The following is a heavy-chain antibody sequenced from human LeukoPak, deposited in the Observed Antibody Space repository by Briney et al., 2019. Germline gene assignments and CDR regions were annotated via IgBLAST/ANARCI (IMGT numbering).Heavy chain of an antibody. D-gene: IGHD4-17*01. J-gene: IGHJ6*03. Sequence: GGSLRLSCAASGFTFSSYAMSWVRQAPGKGLEWVSAISGSGGGTYYADSVKGRFTISRDNSKNTLYLQMNSLRAEDTAVYYCARDRSGDYGKDYYYYYMDVWGKGTTVTVSS. CDR1: GFTFSSYA. V-gene: IGHV3-23*01. CDR3: ARDRSGDYGKDYYYYYMDV. CDR2: ISGSGGGT.